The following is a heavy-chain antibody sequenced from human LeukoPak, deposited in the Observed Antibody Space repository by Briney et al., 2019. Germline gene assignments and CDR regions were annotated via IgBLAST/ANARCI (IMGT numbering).Heavy chain of an antibody. CDR3: ARLERGYIKYYFDY. V-gene: IGHV2-5*02. CDR2: IYWDDDK. CDR1: GFSLSTSGVG. Sequence: ESGPTLVNPTQTLTLTSTLSGFSLSTSGVGVGWIRQPPGKALEWLALIYWDDDKRYSPSLKSRLTITKDTSKNQVVLTMTNMDPVDTATYYCARLERGYIKYYFDYWGQGTLVTVPS. D-gene: IGHD5-18*01. J-gene: IGHJ4*02.